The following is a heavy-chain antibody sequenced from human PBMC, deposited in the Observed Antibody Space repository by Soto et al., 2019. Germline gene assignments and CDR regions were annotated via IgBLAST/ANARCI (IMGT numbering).Heavy chain of an antibody. D-gene: IGHD3-16*01. V-gene: IGHV1-69*17. Sequence: QVQLVQSGAEVKRPGSSVEVSCESSGDTFNSYVISWVRQAPGQGLEWMGGIIPIIGVTHYAQKFQGRVTISALSSTGTAYMELTNLGFEDTALYYGPRESLGAKGADHCGQGTLVTVSS. CDR1: GDTFNSYV. J-gene: IGHJ4*02. CDR2: IIPIIGVT. CDR3: PRESLGAKGADH.